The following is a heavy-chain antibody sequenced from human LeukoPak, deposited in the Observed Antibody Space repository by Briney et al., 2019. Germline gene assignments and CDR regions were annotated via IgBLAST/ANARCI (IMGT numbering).Heavy chain of an antibody. J-gene: IGHJ5*02. D-gene: IGHD6-13*01. V-gene: IGHV1-8*01. Sequence: ASVKVSCKASGYTFTNYDINWVRQATGQGLEWMGWMNPNSGNTGYAQRFQGRVTITSNTSISTAYMELGSLRSEDTAVYYYARGGASAAARRFDPWGQGTLVTVSS. CDR1: GYTFTNYD. CDR2: MNPNSGNT. CDR3: ARGGASAAARRFDP.